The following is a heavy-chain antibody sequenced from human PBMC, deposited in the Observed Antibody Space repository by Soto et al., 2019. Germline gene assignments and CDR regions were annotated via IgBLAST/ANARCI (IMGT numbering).Heavy chain of an antibody. V-gene: IGHV3-30-3*01. CDR1: GFTFSSYA. Sequence: QVQLVESGGGVVQPGRSLRLSCAASGFTFSSYAMHWVRQAPGKGLEWVAVISYDGSNNYYADSVKGRFTISRDNSKNTLCLQMNSLRAEDTAVYYCARDLRYDFWNGYYPLYSYYGMDVWGQGTTVAVAS. J-gene: IGHJ6*02. CDR3: ARDLRYDFWNGYYPLYSYYGMDV. CDR2: ISYDGSNN. D-gene: IGHD3-3*01.